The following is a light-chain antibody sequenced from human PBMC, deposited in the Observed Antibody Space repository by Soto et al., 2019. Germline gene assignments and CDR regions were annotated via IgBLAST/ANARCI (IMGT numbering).Light chain of an antibody. V-gene: IGLV1-44*01. CDR3: SSYTTSNPRACV. CDR2: SNT. CDR1: SSNIGSNT. J-gene: IGLJ1*01. Sequence: QSVLTQPPSTSGTPGQRVTFSCSGGSSNIGSNTVNWYQHLPGTAPKLLIYSNTQRPSGVPDRFSGSKSGTSASLAVSGLQFEDDADHDGSSYTTSNPRACVLGTGTKVAV.